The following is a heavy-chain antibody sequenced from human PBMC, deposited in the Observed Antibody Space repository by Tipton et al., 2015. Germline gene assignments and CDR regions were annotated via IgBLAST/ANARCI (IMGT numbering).Heavy chain of an antibody. CDR3: ARALGGDFDY. V-gene: IGHV4-61*01. J-gene: IGHJ4*02. CDR1: SGSVRSGIYY. D-gene: IGHD3-16*01. Sequence: TLSLTCIVSSGSVRSGIYYWSWIRQPPGKGLEWIGYIYYSGSTNYNPSLKSRVTISVDTSKNQFSLKLSSVTAADTAVYYCARALGGDFDYWGQGTLVTVSS. CDR2: IYYSGST.